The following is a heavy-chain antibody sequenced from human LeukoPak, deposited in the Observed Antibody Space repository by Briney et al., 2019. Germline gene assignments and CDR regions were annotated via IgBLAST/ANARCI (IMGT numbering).Heavy chain of an antibody. Sequence: GASVKVSCKASGYTFTSYAMNWVRQAPGQGLEWMGWISAYNGNTNYAQKLQGRVTMTTDTSTSTAYMELRSLRSDDTAVYYCARVKPGRGILTGYPGVWGQGTLVTVSS. CDR3: ARVKPGRGILTGYPGV. CDR2: ISAYNGNT. J-gene: IGHJ4*02. CDR1: GYTFTSYA. D-gene: IGHD3-9*01. V-gene: IGHV1-18*01.